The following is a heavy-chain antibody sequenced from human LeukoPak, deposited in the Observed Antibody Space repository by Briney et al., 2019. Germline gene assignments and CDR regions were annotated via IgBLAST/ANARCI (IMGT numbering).Heavy chain of an antibody. J-gene: IGHJ4*02. D-gene: IGHD6-13*01. CDR1: GFTFSSYG. CDR3: AKEALDIAAAADYFDY. V-gene: IGHV3-30*02. CDR2: IRYDGSNK. Sequence: GGSLRLSCAASGFTFSSYGMHWVRQAPGKGLEWVAFIRYDGSNKYYADSVKGRFTISRDNSKNTLYLQMNSLRAEDTAVYYCAKEALDIAAAADYFDYWGQGTLVTVS.